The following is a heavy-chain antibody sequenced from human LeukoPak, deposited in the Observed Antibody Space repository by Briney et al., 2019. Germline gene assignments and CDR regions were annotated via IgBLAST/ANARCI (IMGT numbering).Heavy chain of an antibody. CDR3: ARTYCSGGSCLDY. CDR2: ISYDGSNK. CDR1: GFTFSSYA. Sequence: PGGSLRLSCAASGFTFSSYAMHWVRQAPGKGLEWVAVISYDGSNKYYADSVKGRFTISRDNSKNSLYLQMNSLRAEDTAVYYCARTYCSGGSCLDYWGQGTLVTVSS. J-gene: IGHJ4*02. D-gene: IGHD2-15*01. V-gene: IGHV3-30*04.